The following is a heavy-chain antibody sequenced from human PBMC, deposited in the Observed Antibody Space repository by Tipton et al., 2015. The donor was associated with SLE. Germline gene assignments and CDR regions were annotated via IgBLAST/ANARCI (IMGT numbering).Heavy chain of an antibody. CDR2: IYHTGAA. V-gene: IGHV4-38-2*01. CDR1: SYSIYNGFY. CDR3: ARHTAGDRLYFDL. J-gene: IGHJ2*01. Sequence: TLSLTCSVSSYSIYNGFYWSWIRQPPGKRLEWIGLIYHTGAANYNPSLNSRVTISIDTSKNQFSLKVNSVTAADTAVYYCARHTAGDRLYFDLWGRGTLVAVSS. D-gene: IGHD7-27*01.